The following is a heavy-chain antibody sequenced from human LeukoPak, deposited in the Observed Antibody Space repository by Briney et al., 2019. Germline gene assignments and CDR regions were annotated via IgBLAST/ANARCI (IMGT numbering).Heavy chain of an antibody. V-gene: IGHV1-18*01. J-gene: IGHJ4*02. CDR1: GYTFTSFG. CDR3: ARMGGWEQSDYEGNPDY. D-gene: IGHD4-17*01. CDR2: ISTYNGNT. Sequence: ASVKVSCKASGYTFTSFGLSWLRQAPGQGFEWMGWISTYNGNTNYAQNLQGRVTMTTDTSTSTAYMELERLTSDDTAVYYCARMGGWEQSDYEGNPDYWGQGTLVTVSS.